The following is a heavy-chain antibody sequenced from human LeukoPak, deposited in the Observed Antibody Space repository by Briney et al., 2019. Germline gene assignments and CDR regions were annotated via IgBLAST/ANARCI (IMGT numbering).Heavy chain of an antibody. CDR3: ARDQSAVRESYYDFWSGYYQYYFDY. D-gene: IGHD3-3*01. J-gene: IGHJ4*02. Sequence: GGSLRLSCAASGFTFNNYAMSWVRQAPGKGLEWVSAISSSGDITFYADSVKGRFTISRDNAKNSLYLQMNSLRAEDTAVYYCARDQSAVRESYYDFWSGYYQYYFDYWGQGTLVTVSS. V-gene: IGHV3-23*01. CDR2: ISSSGDIT. CDR1: GFTFNNYA.